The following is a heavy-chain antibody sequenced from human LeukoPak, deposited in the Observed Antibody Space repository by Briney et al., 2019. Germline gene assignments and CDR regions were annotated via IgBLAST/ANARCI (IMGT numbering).Heavy chain of an antibody. CDR1: GYTFTNYG. CDR3: ARDWPRFWSGYYPFDY. CDR2: ISAYNGNT. Sequence: ASVKVSCKASGYTFTNYGISWVRQAPGQGLEWMGWISAYNGNTNYAQKLQGRVTMTTDTSTSTAYMELRSLRSDDTAVYYCARDWPRFWSGYYPFDYWGQGTLVTVSS. J-gene: IGHJ4*02. D-gene: IGHD3-3*01. V-gene: IGHV1-18*01.